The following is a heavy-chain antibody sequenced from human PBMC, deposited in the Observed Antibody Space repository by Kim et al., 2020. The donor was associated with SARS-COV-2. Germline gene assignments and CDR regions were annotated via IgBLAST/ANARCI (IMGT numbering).Heavy chain of an antibody. CDR1: GFTYINIA. CDR3: AAGSGGSQYISDQ. V-gene: IGHV1-58*02. J-gene: IGHJ4*02. CDR2: IVLGSGDT. Sequence: SVKVSCKASGFTYINIAMQWVRQARGQRLEWIGWIVLGSGDTNFAQKFHERVTITRDLSTSTAYMELSSLRSEDTAVYYCAAGSGGSQYISDQWGQGTLVAVSS. D-gene: IGHD1-26*01.